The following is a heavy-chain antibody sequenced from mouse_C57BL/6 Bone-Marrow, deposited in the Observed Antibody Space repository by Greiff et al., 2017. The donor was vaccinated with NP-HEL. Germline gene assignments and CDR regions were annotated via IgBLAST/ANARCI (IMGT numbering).Heavy chain of an antibody. Sequence: QVQLKESDAELVKPGASVKISCKVSGYTFTDHTIHWMKQRPEQGLEWIGYIYPRAGSTKYNEKFKGKATLTADKSSSTAYMQLNSLTSEDSAVYFCAIGRDYDGWYFDVWGTGTTVTVSS. CDR3: AIGRDYDGWYFDV. D-gene: IGHD2-4*01. CDR2: IYPRAGST. J-gene: IGHJ1*03. V-gene: IGHV1-78*01. CDR1: GYTFTDHT.